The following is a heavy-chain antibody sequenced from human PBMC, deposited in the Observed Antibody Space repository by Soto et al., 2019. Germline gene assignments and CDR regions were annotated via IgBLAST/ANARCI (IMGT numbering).Heavy chain of an antibody. V-gene: IGHV1-69*01. D-gene: IGHD5-12*01. J-gene: IGHJ4*02. CDR3: ARNRMVATIYNHFDY. CDR2: IIPIFGTA. CDR1: GGTFSSYA. Sequence: SVKVSCKASGGTFSSYAISWVRQAPGQGIEWMGGIIPIFGTANYAQKFQGRVTITADESTSTAHMELSSLRSEDTAVYYCARNRMVATIYNHFDYWGQGTLVTVSS.